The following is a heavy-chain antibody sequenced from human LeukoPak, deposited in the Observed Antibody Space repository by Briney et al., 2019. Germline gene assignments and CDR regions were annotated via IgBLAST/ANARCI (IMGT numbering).Heavy chain of an antibody. CDR1: GGSISSYY. CDR3: ARHDYGDYLALDY. D-gene: IGHD4-17*01. J-gene: IGHJ4*02. CDR2: IYYSGST. V-gene: IGHV4-59*08. Sequence: SETLSLTCTVSGGSISSYYWSWIRQPPGKGLEWIGYIYYSGSTNYNPSLKSRVTISVDTSMNQFSLKLSSVTAADTAVYYCARHDYGDYLALDYWGQGTLVTVSS.